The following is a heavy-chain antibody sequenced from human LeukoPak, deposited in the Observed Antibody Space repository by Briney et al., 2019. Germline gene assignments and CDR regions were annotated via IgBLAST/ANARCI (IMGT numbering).Heavy chain of an antibody. CDR2: IGTAGDT. D-gene: IGHD2-15*01. CDR1: GFTFSSYD. Sequence: GGSLRLSCAASGFTFSSYDMHWVRQATGKGLEWVSAIGTAGDTYYPGSVKGRFTISRENAKNSLYLQMNSLRAEDTAVYYCARGYCSGGSCYLRGAFDIWGQGTMVTVSS. CDR3: ARGYCSGGSCYLRGAFDI. V-gene: IGHV3-13*01. J-gene: IGHJ3*02.